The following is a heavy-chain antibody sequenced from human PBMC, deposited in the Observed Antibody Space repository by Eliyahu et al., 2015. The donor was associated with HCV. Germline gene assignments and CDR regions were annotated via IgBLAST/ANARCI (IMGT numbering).Heavy chain of an antibody. CDR2: ILYTGNT. D-gene: IGHD6-13*01. J-gene: IGHJ4*02. CDR3: ARLGLGSSWFY. V-gene: IGHV4-39*01. Sequence: PGKGLEYIGSILYTGNTHYNPALRSRVIISVDTSKNQFSLNLSSVTAADTAVYYCARLGLGSSWFYWGQGTLVTVSS.